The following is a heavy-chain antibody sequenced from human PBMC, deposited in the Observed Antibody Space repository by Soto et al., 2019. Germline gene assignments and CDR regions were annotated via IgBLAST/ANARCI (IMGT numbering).Heavy chain of an antibody. CDR3: ARGFRRGVIITSNWFDP. Sequence: SETLSLTCAVYGGSFSGYYWSWIRQPPGKGLEWIGEINHSGSTNYNPSLKSRVTISVDTSKNQFSLKLSSVTAADTAVYYCARGFRRGVIITSNWFDPWGQGTLVTVSS. V-gene: IGHV4-34*01. J-gene: IGHJ5*02. CDR2: INHSGST. CDR1: GGSFSGYY. D-gene: IGHD3-10*01.